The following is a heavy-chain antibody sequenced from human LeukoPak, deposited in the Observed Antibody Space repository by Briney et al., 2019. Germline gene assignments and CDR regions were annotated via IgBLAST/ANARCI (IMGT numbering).Heavy chain of an antibody. CDR3: ARDQTATKSYYYDSSGYHDY. V-gene: IGHV3-7*01. J-gene: IGHJ4*02. CDR1: GLTFSNYW. D-gene: IGHD3-22*01. CDR2: IKQDGSEK. Sequence: GGSLRLSCAASGLTFSNYWMDWVRQAPGKGLEWVANIKQDGSEKNYVDSVKGRFIISRDNAKNSLYLQMNSLRAEDTTVYYCARDQTATKSYYYDSSGYHDYWGQGILVTVSS.